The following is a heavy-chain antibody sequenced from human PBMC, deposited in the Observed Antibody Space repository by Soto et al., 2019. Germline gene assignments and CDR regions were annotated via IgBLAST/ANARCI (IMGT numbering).Heavy chain of an antibody. CDR1: GYTLTRYY. CDR2: INPSGGST. V-gene: IGHV1-46*01. CDR3: ARARRRDGYNWYYYGMDV. Sequence: ASMKVSCQASGYTLTRYYMHWGGQAPGQGLEWMGIINPSGGSTSYAQKFQGRVTMTRDTSTSTVYMELSSLRSEDTAVYYCARARRRDGYNWYYYGMDVWGQGTTVTAP. D-gene: IGHD5-12*01. J-gene: IGHJ6*02.